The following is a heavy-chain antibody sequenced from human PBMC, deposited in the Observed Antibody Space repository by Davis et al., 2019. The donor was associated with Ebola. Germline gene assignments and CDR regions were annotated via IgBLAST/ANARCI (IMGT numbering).Heavy chain of an antibody. CDR1: GYTFTSYD. Sequence: ASVKVSCKASGYTFTSYDINWVRQATGQGLEWMGWMNPNSGNTGYAQKFQGRVTITRNTSISTAYMELSSLRSEDTAVYYCAVGVAAVGAAGYYYYMDVWGKGTTVTVSS. CDR3: AVGVAAVGAAGYYYYMDV. V-gene: IGHV1-8*03. D-gene: IGHD6-13*01. CDR2: MNPNSGNT. J-gene: IGHJ6*03.